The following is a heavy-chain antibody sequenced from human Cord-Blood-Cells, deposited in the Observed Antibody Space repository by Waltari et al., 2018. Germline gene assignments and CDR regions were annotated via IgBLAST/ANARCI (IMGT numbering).Heavy chain of an antibody. CDR2: TYYRSKWYN. V-gene: IGHV6-1*01. D-gene: IGHD2-15*01. J-gene: IGHJ4*02. CDR3: ARISEEGWSGVFDY. Sequence: QVQLQQSGPGLVKPSQTLSLTCAISGASVSSKSAAWNWTRQSPSRGLEWLGRTYYRSKWYNDYAVSVKSRITINPDTSKNQFSLQLNSVTPEDTAVYYCARISEEGWSGVFDYWGQGTLVTVSS. CDR1: GASVSSKSAA.